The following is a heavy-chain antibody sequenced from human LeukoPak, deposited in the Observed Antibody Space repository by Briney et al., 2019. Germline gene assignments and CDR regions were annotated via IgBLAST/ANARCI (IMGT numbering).Heavy chain of an antibody. Sequence: GGSLRLSCAASGFTFSSHAMNWVRQAPGKGLEWLSSLNESGETTDYADSVKGRFTISRDNSKNTLFLQMNNLRADDTAVYYCGKQWLVGGWGQGALVIVSS. CDR2: LNESGETT. CDR1: GFTFSSHA. J-gene: IGHJ4*02. D-gene: IGHD6-19*01. V-gene: IGHV3-23*01. CDR3: GKQWLVGG.